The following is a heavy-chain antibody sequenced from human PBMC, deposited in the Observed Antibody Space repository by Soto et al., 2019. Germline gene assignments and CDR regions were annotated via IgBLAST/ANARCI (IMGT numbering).Heavy chain of an antibody. V-gene: IGHV3-23*01. Sequence: EVQLLESGGGLVQPGGSLRLSCAASGFTFSSYAMSWVRQAPGKGLGWVSAISGSGGSTYYADSVKGRFTISRDNSKNTLYLQMNSLRAEDTAVYYCAKAQNYCSGGSCRVYFDYWGQGTLVTVSS. CDR3: AKAQNYCSGGSCRVYFDY. J-gene: IGHJ4*02. CDR1: GFTFSSYA. D-gene: IGHD2-15*01. CDR2: ISGSGGST.